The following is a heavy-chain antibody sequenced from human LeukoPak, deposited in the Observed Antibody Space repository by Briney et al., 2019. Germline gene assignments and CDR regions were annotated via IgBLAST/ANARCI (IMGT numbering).Heavy chain of an antibody. CDR2: ISSSGDTI. Sequence: GGSLRLSCEASGFTFSSYQMNWVRQAPGKGLEWIAYISSSGDTIYYADSVKGRFTISRDNAKNSLYLQMNTLRTEDTAVYYCARASYDVLTGWGQGTLVAVSS. CDR3: ARASYDVLTG. V-gene: IGHV3-48*03. D-gene: IGHD3-9*01. J-gene: IGHJ4*02. CDR1: GFTFSSYQ.